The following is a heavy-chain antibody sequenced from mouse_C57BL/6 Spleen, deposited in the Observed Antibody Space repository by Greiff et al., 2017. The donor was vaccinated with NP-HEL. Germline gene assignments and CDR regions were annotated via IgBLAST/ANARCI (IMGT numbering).Heavy chain of an antibody. J-gene: IGHJ4*01. CDR2: IYPGDGDT. Sequence: VMLVESGAELVKPGASVKISCKASGYAFSSYWMNWVKQRPGKGLEWIGQIYPGDGDTNYNGKFKGKATLTADKSSSTAYMQLSSLTSEDSAVYFCARWDDWYAMDYWGQGTSVTVSS. V-gene: IGHV1-80*01. CDR1: GYAFSSYW. D-gene: IGHD4-1*01. CDR3: ARWDDWYAMDY.